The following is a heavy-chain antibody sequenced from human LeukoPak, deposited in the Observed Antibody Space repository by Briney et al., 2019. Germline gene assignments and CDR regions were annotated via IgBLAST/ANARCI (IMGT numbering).Heavy chain of an antibody. V-gene: IGHV4-34*01. CDR3: ARGAGGPRDNYYYYYMDV. Sequence: PSETLSLTCAVYGGSFSGYYWSWIRQPPGKGLEWIGEINHSGSTNYNPSLKSRVTISVDTSKNQFSLKLSSVTAAATAVYYCARGAGGPRDNYYYYYMDVWGKGTTVTVSS. J-gene: IGHJ6*03. D-gene: IGHD2-15*01. CDR2: INHSGST. CDR1: GGSFSGYY.